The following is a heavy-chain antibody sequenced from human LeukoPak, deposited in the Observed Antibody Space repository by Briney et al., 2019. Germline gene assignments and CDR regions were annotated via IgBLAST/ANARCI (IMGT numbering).Heavy chain of an antibody. CDR3: ARVEASGYDYGAFDY. Sequence: GGSLRLSCAASGFTFSSYWMHWVRQAPGKGLVWVSRINDDGRITNYADSVKGRFTISRDNAKNSLYLQMNSLRAEDTAVYYCARVEASGYDYGAFDYWGQGTLVTVSS. CDR2: INDDGRIT. CDR1: GFTFSSYW. J-gene: IGHJ4*02. V-gene: IGHV3-74*01. D-gene: IGHD5-12*01.